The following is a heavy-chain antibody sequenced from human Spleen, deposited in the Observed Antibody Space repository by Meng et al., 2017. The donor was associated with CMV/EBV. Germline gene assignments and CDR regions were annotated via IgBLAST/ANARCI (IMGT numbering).Heavy chain of an antibody. J-gene: IGHJ6*02. CDR2: IYHSGST. D-gene: IGHD2-2*03. CDR3: ARVGYCSSTSCYNYYYYGMDV. Sequence: SETLSLTCTVSGYSISSGYYWGWIRQPPGKGLEWIGSIYHSGSTYYNPSLKSRVTISVDTSKNQFSLKLSSVTAADTAVYYCARVGYCSSTSCYNYYYYGMDVWGQGTMVTVSS. CDR1: GYSISSGYY. V-gene: IGHV4-38-2*02.